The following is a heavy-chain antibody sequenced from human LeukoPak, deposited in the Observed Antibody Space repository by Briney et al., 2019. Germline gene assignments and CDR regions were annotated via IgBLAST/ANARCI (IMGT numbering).Heavy chain of an antibody. CDR1: GFSVSSNY. J-gene: IGHJ4*02. V-gene: IGHV3-53*01. Sequence: GGSLRLSCATSGFSVSSNYMNWVRQGPGKGLEWVSVIYRDGSTYYAGSVKGRFTISRDNSKNTLYLQMNSLRAEHTAVYYCARGGGSARPVDYWGQGTLVTVSS. CDR2: IYRDGST. D-gene: IGHD3-16*01. CDR3: ARGGGSARPVDY.